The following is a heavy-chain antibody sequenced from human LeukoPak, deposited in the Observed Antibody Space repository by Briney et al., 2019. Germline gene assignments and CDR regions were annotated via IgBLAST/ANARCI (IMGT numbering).Heavy chain of an antibody. CDR1: GFNVRSNY. CDR3: ARKLLSPAAPFDY. V-gene: IGHV3-53*01. Sequence: GSLRLSCVASGFNVRSNYMSWVRQAPGKGLEWVSVIYSGGSTYYAKSVEGRFTISRDNSKNTLYLQMNSLRVEDTAVYYCARKLLSPAAPFDYWGPGTLVTVSS. J-gene: IGHJ4*02. CDR2: IYSGGST. D-gene: IGHD4-23*01.